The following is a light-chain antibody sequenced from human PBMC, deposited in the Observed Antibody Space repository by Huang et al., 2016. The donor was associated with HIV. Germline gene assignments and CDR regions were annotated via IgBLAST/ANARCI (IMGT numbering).Light chain of an antibody. CDR1: QNIDTY. CDR3: QQRYNTPWT. Sequence: DIQMTQSPSSLSASVGDRVTITCRSSQNIDTYLSWYQQKPGKVPELLISGASTLQSGVPSRFSGSGSGTDFSLTISSLQPGDFATYYCQQRYNTPWTFGQGTGVEVK. CDR2: GAS. J-gene: IGKJ1*01. V-gene: IGKV1-39*01.